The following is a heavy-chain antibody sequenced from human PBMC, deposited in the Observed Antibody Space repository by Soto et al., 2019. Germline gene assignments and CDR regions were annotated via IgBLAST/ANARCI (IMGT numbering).Heavy chain of an antibody. CDR3: VRGPSDHKLRLVEWPYGGY. J-gene: IGHJ4*02. Sequence: GGSLRLSCVASGFIVSSNQMSWVRQAPGKGLEWVSVIYSGHTTYYADSVEGRFTISRDDSKNTLYLQMNSLRVEDTAVYYCVRGPSDHKLRLVEWPYGGYWGQGALVTVSS. V-gene: IGHV3-53*01. CDR1: GFIVSSNQ. CDR2: IYSGHTT. D-gene: IGHD3-3*01.